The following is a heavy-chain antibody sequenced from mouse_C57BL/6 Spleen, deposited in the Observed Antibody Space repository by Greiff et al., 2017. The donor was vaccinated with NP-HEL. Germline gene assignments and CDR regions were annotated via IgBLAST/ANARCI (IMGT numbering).Heavy chain of an antibody. D-gene: IGHD3-3*01. CDR2: INPSTGGT. J-gene: IGHJ2*01. CDR1: GYSFTGYY. Sequence: VQLQQSGPELVKPGASVKISCKASGYSFTGYYMNWVKQSPEKSLEWIGEINPSTGGTTYNQKFKAKATLTVDKSSSTAYMQLKSLTSEDSAVYYCARSGLLDYWGQGTTLTVSS. CDR3: ARSGLLDY. V-gene: IGHV1-42*01.